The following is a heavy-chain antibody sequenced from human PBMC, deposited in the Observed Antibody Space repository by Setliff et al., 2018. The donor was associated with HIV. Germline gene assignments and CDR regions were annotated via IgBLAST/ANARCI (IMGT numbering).Heavy chain of an antibody. J-gene: IGHJ5*02. D-gene: IGHD6-19*01. CDR2: IYSGDSGGST. CDR3: AKDSSKGAGIGWFDP. V-gene: IGHV3-53*05. Sequence: GGSLRLSCAASGFSVSSPYMSWVRQAPGKGLEWVSVIYSGDSGGSTYYADSVKGRFTISRDNSKNTLYLQMNSLRAEDTAVYYCAKDSSKGAGIGWFDPWGQGTLVTVSS. CDR1: GFSVSSPY.